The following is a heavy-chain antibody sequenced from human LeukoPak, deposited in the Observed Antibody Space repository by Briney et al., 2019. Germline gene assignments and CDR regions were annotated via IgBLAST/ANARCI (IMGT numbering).Heavy chain of an antibody. J-gene: IGHJ5*02. Sequence: TGGSLRLSCAGSGFSLSSYSMHWVRQAPGKGLEWVAIILFDGRNRYYADSVQGRFSISRDISKNTVYLEMNSLRGDDTAVYYCARGREYELPENKFDPWGQGTLVTVSS. CDR3: ARGREYELPENKFDP. CDR1: GFSLSSYS. CDR2: ILFDGRNR. V-gene: IGHV3-30*04. D-gene: IGHD1/OR15-1a*01.